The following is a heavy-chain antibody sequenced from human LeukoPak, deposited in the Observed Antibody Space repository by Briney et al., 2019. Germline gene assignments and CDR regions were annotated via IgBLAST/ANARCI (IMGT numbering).Heavy chain of an antibody. J-gene: IGHJ4*02. CDR1: GFTFSSYW. Sequence: GGSLRLSCAASGFTFSSYWMNWVRQAPGKGLEWVSSISSSSNYIYYADSVKGRFTISRDNAKNSLYLQMNSLRAEDTAVYYCARVYGDYVYFDYWGQGTLVTVSS. CDR2: ISSSSNYI. D-gene: IGHD4-17*01. CDR3: ARVYGDYVYFDY. V-gene: IGHV3-21*01.